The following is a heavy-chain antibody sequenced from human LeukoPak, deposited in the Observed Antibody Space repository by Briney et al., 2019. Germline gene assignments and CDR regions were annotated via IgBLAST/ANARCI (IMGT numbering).Heavy chain of an antibody. CDR2: IYHSGST. Sequence: PSETLSLTCTVSGYSISSGYYWGWIRQPPGKGLEWIGSIYHSGSTYYNPSLKSRVTISVDTSKNQFSLKLSSVTAADTAVYYCARGRGGPQGNWFDPWGQGTLVTVSS. D-gene: IGHD5-24*01. J-gene: IGHJ5*02. V-gene: IGHV4-38-2*02. CDR1: GYSISSGYY. CDR3: ARGRGGPQGNWFDP.